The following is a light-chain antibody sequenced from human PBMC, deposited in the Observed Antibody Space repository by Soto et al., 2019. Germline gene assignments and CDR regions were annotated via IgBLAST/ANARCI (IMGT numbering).Light chain of an antibody. CDR3: SSYTTRSVCV. Sequence: QSALTQPASVSGSPGQSITISCIGTSSDVGGFNYVSWYQQHPGKPPKLMIYDVSNRPSGVSNRFSGSKSGNTASLTISGVQTEDEADYYCSSYTTRSVCVFGTGTKLTVL. CDR1: SSDVGGFNY. J-gene: IGLJ1*01. CDR2: DVS. V-gene: IGLV2-14*01.